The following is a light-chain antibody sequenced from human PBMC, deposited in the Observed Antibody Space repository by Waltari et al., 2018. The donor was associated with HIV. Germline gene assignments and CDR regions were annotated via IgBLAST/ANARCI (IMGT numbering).Light chain of an antibody. CDR1: QSVLYSSNNKNY. J-gene: IGKJ1*01. V-gene: IGKV4-1*01. Sequence: DIVMTQSPDSLAVSLGERATINCKSSQSVLYSSNNKNYLAWEQQKPGQPPKLLIYWASTRESGVPDGFRGSGSGTDFTLTISSLQAEDVAVYYCQQYYSTPWTFGQGTKVEIK. CDR3: QQYYSTPWT. CDR2: WAS.